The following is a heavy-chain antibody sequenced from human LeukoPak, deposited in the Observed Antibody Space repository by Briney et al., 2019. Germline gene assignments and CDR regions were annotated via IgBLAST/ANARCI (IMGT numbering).Heavy chain of an antibody. Sequence: SETLSLTCTVSGGSISSYYWSWIRQPPGKALKWVGNIYYSGYTTYSPSLRSRVTISVDTSKNQFSLKLSSVTAADTAVYYCARERNSDYVLAYFYYYMDVWGKGTSVTISS. V-gene: IGHV4-59*12. CDR1: GGSISSYY. J-gene: IGHJ6*03. CDR3: ARERNSDYVLAYFYYYMDV. D-gene: IGHD5-12*01. CDR2: IYYSGYT.